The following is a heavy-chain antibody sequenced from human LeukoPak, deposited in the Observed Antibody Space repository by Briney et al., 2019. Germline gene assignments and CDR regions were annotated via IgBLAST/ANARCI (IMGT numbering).Heavy chain of an antibody. J-gene: IGHJ6*03. CDR3: ARVSLGVGDYYYYYMDV. V-gene: IGHV4-59*01. CDR1: GGSISSYY. D-gene: IGHD3-3*01. CDR2: IYYSGST. Sequence: SETQSLTCTVSGGSISSYYWSWLRQAPGKGLEWIGYIYYSGSTNYNPSLKSRVTISVDTSKNQFSLKLSSVTAADTAVYYCARVSLGVGDYYYYYMDVWGKGTTVTVSS.